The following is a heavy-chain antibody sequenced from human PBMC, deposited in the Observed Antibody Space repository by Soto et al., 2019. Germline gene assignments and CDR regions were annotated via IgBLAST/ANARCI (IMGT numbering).Heavy chain of an antibody. CDR2: INPNSGGT. J-gene: IGHJ3*02. Sequence: ASVKVSCKASGYTLTAYYMHWVRQAPGQGLEWMGWINPNSGGTNHAQKFQGRVTMTRDTSISTAYMELSRLTSDDTAVYYCAREADSRGFDAFDIWGQGTRVTVSS. CDR1: GYTLTAYY. CDR3: AREADSRGFDAFDI. D-gene: IGHD3-22*01. V-gene: IGHV1-2*02.